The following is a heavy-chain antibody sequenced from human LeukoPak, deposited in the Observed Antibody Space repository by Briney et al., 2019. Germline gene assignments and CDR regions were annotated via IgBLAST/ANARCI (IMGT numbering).Heavy chain of an antibody. Sequence: GGSLRLSCAASGFTFSSYWMSWVRQAPGKGLEWVANIKEDGSEKYYVDSVKGRFTNSRDNAKKSLYLQMNSLRAEDTAVYYCARDPRYYFDYWGQGTLVTVSS. J-gene: IGHJ4*02. V-gene: IGHV3-7*01. CDR3: ARDPRYYFDY. CDR1: GFTFSSYW. CDR2: IKEDGSEK.